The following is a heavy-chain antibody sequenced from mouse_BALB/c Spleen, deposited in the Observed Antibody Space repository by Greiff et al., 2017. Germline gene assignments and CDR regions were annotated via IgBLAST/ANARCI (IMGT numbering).Heavy chain of an antibody. CDR1: GYTFTSYW. CDR3: TRWDGRLGWYFDV. V-gene: IGHV1-5*01. J-gene: IGHJ1*01. Sequence: VQLQQSGTVLARPGASVKMSCKASGYTFTSYWMHWVKQRPGQGLEWIGAIYPGNSDTSYNQKFKGKAKLTAVTSTSTAYMELSSLTNEDSAVYYCTRWDGRLGWYFDVWGAGTTVTVSS. CDR2: IYPGNSDT. D-gene: IGHD4-1*01.